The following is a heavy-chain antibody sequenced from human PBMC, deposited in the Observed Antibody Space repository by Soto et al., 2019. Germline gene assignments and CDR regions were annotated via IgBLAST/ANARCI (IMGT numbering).Heavy chain of an antibody. J-gene: IGHJ3*02. CDR1: GFSFSSYD. V-gene: IGHV3-23*01. Sequence: PVGSLRLSCAASGFSFSSYDMSWVRQAPGKGLEWVSGISGSGGSAYYADSVQGRFTISRDNSKNTLYVQMNSLRAEDTAIYYCSTKDDAWTHGPYAIWGQWRMV. CDR2: ISGSGGSA. CDR3: STKDDAWTHGPYAI. D-gene: IGHD3-3*01.